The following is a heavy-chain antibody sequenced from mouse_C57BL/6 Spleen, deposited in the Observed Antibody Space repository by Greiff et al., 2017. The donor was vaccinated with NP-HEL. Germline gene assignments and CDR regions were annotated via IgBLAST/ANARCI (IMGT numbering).Heavy chain of an antibody. V-gene: IGHV1-82*01. CDR3: ARRNYDYLYAMDY. CDR2: IYPGDGDT. D-gene: IGHD2-4*01. CDR1: GYAFSSSW. Sequence: VQLQQSGPELVKPGASVKISCKASGYAFSSSWMNWVKQRPGKGLEWIGRIYPGDGDTNYNGKFKGKATLTADKSSSTAYMQLSSLTSEDSAVYFCARRNYDYLYAMDYWGQRTSVTVSS. J-gene: IGHJ4*01.